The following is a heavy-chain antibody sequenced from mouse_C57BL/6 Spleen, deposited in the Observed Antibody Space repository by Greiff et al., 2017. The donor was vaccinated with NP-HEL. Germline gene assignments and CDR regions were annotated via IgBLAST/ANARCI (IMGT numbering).Heavy chain of an antibody. Sequence: VQLQESGAELVRPGASVKLSCKASGYTFTDYYINWVKQRPGQGLEWIARIYPGSGNTYYNEKFKGKATLTAEKSSSTAYMQLSSLTSEDSAVYFCAREGAGTYYWGQGTTLTVSS. CDR2: IYPGSGNT. J-gene: IGHJ2*01. D-gene: IGHD4-1*01. CDR1: GYTFTDYY. CDR3: AREGAGTYY. V-gene: IGHV1-76*01.